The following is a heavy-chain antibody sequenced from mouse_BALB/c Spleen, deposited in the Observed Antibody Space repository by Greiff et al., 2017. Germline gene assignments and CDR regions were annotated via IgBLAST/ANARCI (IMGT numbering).Heavy chain of an antibody. D-gene: IGHD1-3*01. J-gene: IGHJ1*01. Sequence: EVKLMESGGGLVQPGGSRKLSCAASGFTFSSFGMHWVRQAPEKGLEWVAYISSGSSTSYYADTVKGRFTISRDNPKNTLFLQMTSLRSEDTAMYYCARSGGKGYFDVWGAGTTVTVSS. CDR1: GFTFSSFG. CDR2: ISSGSSTS. CDR3: ARSGGKGYFDV. V-gene: IGHV5-17*02.